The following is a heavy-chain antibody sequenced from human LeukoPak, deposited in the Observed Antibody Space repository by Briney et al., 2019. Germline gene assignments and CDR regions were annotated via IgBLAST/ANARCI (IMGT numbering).Heavy chain of an antibody. D-gene: IGHD4-23*01. J-gene: IGHJ6*02. Sequence: PGGSLRLSCAASGFTFSSFWMSWVRQALGKGLEWIGEINHSGSTNYNPSLKSRVTISVDTSKNQFSLKLSSVTAADTAVYYCARMPRRWDYYYGMDVWGQGTTVTVSS. CDR2: INHSGST. CDR1: GFTFSSFW. V-gene: IGHV4-34*01. CDR3: ARMPRRWDYYYGMDV.